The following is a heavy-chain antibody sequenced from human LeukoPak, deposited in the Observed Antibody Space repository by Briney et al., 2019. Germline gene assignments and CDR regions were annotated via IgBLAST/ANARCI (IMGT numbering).Heavy chain of an antibody. J-gene: IGHJ4*02. Sequence: RGSLRLSCAASGFTFSNFEMNWVRQAPGKGLEWVSYISTGGSIIRYADSVKGRFTISRDNAKNSLYLEMNSLRAEDTAIYYCARERYSGYYFDCWGQGTLVTVSS. CDR3: ARERYSGYYFDC. CDR2: ISTGGSII. D-gene: IGHD5-18*01. CDR1: GFTFSNFE. V-gene: IGHV3-48*03.